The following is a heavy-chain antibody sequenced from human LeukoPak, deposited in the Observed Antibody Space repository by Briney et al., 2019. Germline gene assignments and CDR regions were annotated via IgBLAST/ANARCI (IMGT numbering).Heavy chain of an antibody. CDR3: ARDDPISGGDDYYGMDV. CDR2: INPNSGGT. V-gene: IGHV1-2*02. Sequence: GASVKVSCKASGYTFTGYYMHWVRQAPGQGLEWMGWINPNSGGTNYAQKFQGRVTMTRDMSISTAYMELSRLRSDDTAVYYCARDDPISGGDDYYGMDVWGQGTTVTVSS. CDR1: GYTFTGYY. J-gene: IGHJ6*02. D-gene: IGHD3-16*01.